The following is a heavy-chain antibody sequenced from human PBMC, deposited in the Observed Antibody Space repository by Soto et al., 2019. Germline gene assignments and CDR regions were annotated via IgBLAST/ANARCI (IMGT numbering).Heavy chain of an antibody. CDR2: INSDGSST. J-gene: IGHJ2*01. Sequence: GGSLRLSCAASGFTFSSYWMHWVRQAPEKGLMWVSHINSDGSSTTYADSVKGRFTISRDNSKNTLYLQMIGLRAEDTAVYYCAKKGSPSGDHKNWYFALWGRGALVTVSS. D-gene: IGHD1-26*01. V-gene: IGHV3-74*01. CDR1: GFTFSSYW. CDR3: AKKGSPSGDHKNWYFAL.